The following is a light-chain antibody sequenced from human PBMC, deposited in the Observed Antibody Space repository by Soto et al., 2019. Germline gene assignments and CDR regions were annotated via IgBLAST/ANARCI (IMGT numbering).Light chain of an antibody. CDR3: QQSLSLPYT. J-gene: IGKJ2*01. Sequence: DIQMTQSPSSLSASVGDRVTITCRASQSVVTFLNWYQQKPGQAPKLLIYDTSTLQSGVSSRFSGSGSGTDFTLAISSLQPEDFATYYCQQSLSLPYTFGRGTNLEI. CDR2: DTS. CDR1: QSVVTF. V-gene: IGKV1-39*01.